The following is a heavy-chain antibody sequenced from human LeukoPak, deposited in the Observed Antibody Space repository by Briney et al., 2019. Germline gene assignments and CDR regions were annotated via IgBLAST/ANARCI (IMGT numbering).Heavy chain of an antibody. Sequence: GGSLRLSCAASGFTFSSYAMSWVRQAPGKGLEWVSTISGSGGSTYYADSVKGRFTISRDNAKNSLYLQMNSLRDEDTAVYYCAKAVSGYDFWSGYYFADYWGQGTLVTVSS. CDR1: GFTFSSYA. CDR3: AKAVSGYDFWSGYYFADY. CDR2: ISGSGGST. J-gene: IGHJ4*02. D-gene: IGHD3-3*01. V-gene: IGHV3-23*01.